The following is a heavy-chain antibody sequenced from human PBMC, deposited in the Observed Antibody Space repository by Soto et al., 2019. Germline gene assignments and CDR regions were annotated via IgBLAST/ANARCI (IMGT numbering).Heavy chain of an antibody. J-gene: IGHJ4*02. V-gene: IGHV1-46*02. CDR2: INLRGGTT. D-gene: IGHD4-17*01. Sequence: QVQLMQSGAEVRKPGASVRLSCETSGYNFNQYYIHWVRQAPGQGLEWMGIINLRGGTTEYAHKFRGRVTVTGDTSTSTAYMELWSLRSEDTAIYFCARGPDDSDVPRWDYWGQGTLVTVSS. CDR1: GYNFNQYY. CDR3: ARGPDDSDVPRWDY.